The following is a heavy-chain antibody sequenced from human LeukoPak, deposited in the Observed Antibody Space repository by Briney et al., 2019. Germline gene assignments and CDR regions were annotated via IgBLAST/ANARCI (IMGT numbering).Heavy chain of an antibody. J-gene: IGHJ6*02. Sequence: SQTLSLTCAISEDSVSSNSAAWNWIRQSPSRGLEWLGRTLYRSKWYTNYAVSMRSRITINPDTSKNQFSLQLNSVTPEDTAVYYCARETSRSYVNYGMDVWGQGTTVTVSS. D-gene: IGHD3-10*02. CDR2: TLYRSKWYT. CDR3: ARETSRSYVNYGMDV. CDR1: EDSVSSNSAA. V-gene: IGHV6-1*01.